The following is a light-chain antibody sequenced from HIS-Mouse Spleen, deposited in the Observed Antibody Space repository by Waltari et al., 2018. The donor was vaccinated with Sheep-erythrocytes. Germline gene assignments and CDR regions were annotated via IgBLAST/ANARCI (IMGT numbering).Light chain of an antibody. J-gene: IGLJ1*01. CDR3: CSYAGSDNYV. CDR1: SIAVGGDNF. V-gene: IGLV2-11*01. Sequence: QSALTQPRSVSVSPGQSVSISCTGTSIAVGGDNFASWYQQHPGKATKLMIYDLSKRPSGVLDRFSGSKSGNTASLTISGLKAEDEADYYCCSYAGSDNYVFGTGTKVTVL. CDR2: DLS.